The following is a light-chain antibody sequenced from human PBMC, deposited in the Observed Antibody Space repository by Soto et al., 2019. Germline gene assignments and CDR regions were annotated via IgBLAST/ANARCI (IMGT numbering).Light chain of an antibody. CDR1: QSISSY. CDR3: QQSYSTLWT. Sequence: DIQMTQSPSSLSASVGDRVTITCRASQSISSYLNWYQQKPGKAPKLLISAASSLQSGVPSRFSGSGSGTDFTLTISSLQPEDFATYYCQQSYSTLWTFGQGTKAEIK. CDR2: AAS. V-gene: IGKV1-39*01. J-gene: IGKJ1*01.